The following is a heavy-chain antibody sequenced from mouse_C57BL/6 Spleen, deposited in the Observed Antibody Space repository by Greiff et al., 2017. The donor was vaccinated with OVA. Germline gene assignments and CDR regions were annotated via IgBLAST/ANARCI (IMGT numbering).Heavy chain of an antibody. V-gene: IGHV1-81*01. CDR3: ARSMGQEAMDY. CDR2: IYPRSGNT. Sequence: QVQLKESGAELARPGASVKLSCKASGYTFTSYGISWVKQRTGQGLEWIGEIYPRSGNTYYNEKFKGKATLTADKSSSTAYMELRSLTSEDSAVYFCARSMGQEAMDYWGQGTSVTVSS. J-gene: IGHJ4*01. D-gene: IGHD2-3*01. CDR1: GYTFTSYG.